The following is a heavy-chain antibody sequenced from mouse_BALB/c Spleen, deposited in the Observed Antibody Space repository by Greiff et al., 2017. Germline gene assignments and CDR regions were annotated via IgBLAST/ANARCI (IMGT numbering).Heavy chain of an antibody. Sequence: DVKLVESGGGLVQPGGSLKLSCAASGFTFSSYGMSWVRQTPDKRLELVATINSNGGSTYYPDSVKGRFTISRDTAKNTLYLQMSSLKSEDTAMYYCERDLGYYGNYGSAYWGQGTLVTVSA. V-gene: IGHV5-6-3*01. CDR1: GFTFSSYG. CDR3: ERDLGYYGNYGSAY. CDR2: INSNGGST. D-gene: IGHD2-1*01. J-gene: IGHJ3*01.